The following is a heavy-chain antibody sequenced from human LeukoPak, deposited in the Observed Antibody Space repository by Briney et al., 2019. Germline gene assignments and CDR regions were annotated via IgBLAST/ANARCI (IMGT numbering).Heavy chain of an antibody. CDR3: ARQRLWFGNVDV. V-gene: IGHV5-51*01. D-gene: IGHD3-10*01. J-gene: IGHJ6*04. Sequence: GESLKISCKGSGYSFTNYWIGWVRPMPGKGLGWMGIIYPGDSDTRYSPSFQGQVTISADKSISTAYLQWSSLKASDTAMYYCARQRLWFGNVDVWGKGTTVTISS. CDR1: GYSFTNYW. CDR2: IYPGDSDT.